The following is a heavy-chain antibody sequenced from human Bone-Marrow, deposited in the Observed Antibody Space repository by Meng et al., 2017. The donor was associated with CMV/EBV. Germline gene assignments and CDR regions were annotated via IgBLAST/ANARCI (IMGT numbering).Heavy chain of an antibody. V-gene: IGHV1-2*02. CDR1: GYTFTSYY. J-gene: IGHJ5*02. Sequence: ASVKVSCKASGYTFTSYYMHWVRQAPGQGLEWMGWINPNTGGTNYAQKFQGRVTMTRDTSIRTAYMELSTLRSDDTAVYYCARVPQYDSSGYYSPWGQGTLVTVSS. CDR2: INPNTGGT. CDR3: ARVPQYDSSGYYSP. D-gene: IGHD3-22*01.